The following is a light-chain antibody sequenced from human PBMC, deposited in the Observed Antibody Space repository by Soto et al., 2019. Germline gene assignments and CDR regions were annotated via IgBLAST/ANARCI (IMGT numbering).Light chain of an antibody. CDR3: CSYAGSYAWV. Sequence: QSALTQPRSVSGSPGQSVTISCTGTSSDVGGYNYVSWYRQHPGKAPKLMIYDVSKRPSGVPDRFSGSKSGNTASLIIAGLHAEDEADYYCCSYAGSYAWVFVTGTKLTVL. CDR2: DVS. CDR1: SSDVGGYNY. J-gene: IGLJ1*01. V-gene: IGLV2-11*01.